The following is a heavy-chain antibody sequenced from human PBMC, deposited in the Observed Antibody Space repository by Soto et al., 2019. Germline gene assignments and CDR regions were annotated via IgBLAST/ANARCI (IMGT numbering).Heavy chain of an antibody. CDR2: IYSGGST. CDR3: ARMPYDTLIDLDY. Sequence: EVQLVETGGGLIQPGGSLRLSCAASGFTVSSNYMSWVRQAPGKGLEWVSVIYSGGSTYYADSVKGRFTISRDNSKNTLYLQMNSLRAEDTAVYYCARMPYDTLIDLDYWGQGTLVTVSS. CDR1: GFTVSSNY. J-gene: IGHJ4*02. V-gene: IGHV3-53*02. D-gene: IGHD3-9*01.